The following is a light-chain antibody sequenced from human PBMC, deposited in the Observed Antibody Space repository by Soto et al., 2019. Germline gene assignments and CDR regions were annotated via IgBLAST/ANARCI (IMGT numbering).Light chain of an antibody. J-gene: IGKJ2*02. CDR1: QDIKNY. Sequence: DIQLTQSPSSVSASVGDRVTITCQASQDIKNYLIWYQQKPGKAPNLVNYDASTLGTGVSSRFSGSGSGTDFSFTITNLQPEDIATYFCQHYASVPCTFGQGTRLEIK. CDR3: QHYASVPCT. CDR2: DAS. V-gene: IGKV1-33*01.